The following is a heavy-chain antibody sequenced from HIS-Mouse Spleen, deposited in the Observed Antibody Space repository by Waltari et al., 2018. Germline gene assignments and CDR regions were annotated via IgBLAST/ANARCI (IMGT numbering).Heavy chain of an antibody. V-gene: IGHV1-69*01. CDR1: GGTFSSYA. Sequence: QVQLVQSGAEVKTPGSSVKVSCKASGGTFSSYAISWVRQAPGQGLEWMGGIIPIFGTANYAQKFQGRVTITADESTSTAYMELSSLRSEDTAVYYCARDRNYYDSSGYHDAFDIWGQGTMVTVSS. CDR2: IIPIFGTA. D-gene: IGHD3-22*01. J-gene: IGHJ3*02. CDR3: ARDRNYYDSSGYHDAFDI.